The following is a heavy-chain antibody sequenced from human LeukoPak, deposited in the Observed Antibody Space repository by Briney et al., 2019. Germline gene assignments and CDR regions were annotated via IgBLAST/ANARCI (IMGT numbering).Heavy chain of an antibody. CDR2: MKKDGSET. V-gene: IGHV3-7*01. D-gene: IGHD3-10*01. CDR1: GFTFSSYS. J-gene: IGHJ4*02. CDR3: GRHRSGSGTYFIDY. Sequence: GGSLRLSCVVSGFTFSSYSMIWVRQAPGKGLQWVANMKKDGSETKYVDFVKGRFTISRDNAKNSLYLQMNSLRAEDTAVYYCGRHRSGSGTYFIDYWGQGTLARVSS.